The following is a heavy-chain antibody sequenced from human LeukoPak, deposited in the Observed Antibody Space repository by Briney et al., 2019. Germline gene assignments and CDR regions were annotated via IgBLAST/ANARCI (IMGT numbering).Heavy chain of an antibody. CDR1: GFTFSNYV. D-gene: IGHD4-11*01. J-gene: IGHJ3*01. CDR3: ANEYSKGDV. CDR2: ISGSGAST. V-gene: IGHV3-23*01. Sequence: GGSLRLSCVASGFTFSNYVMNWVRQAPGKGLECVSSISGSGASTYYADSVKGRFTSSRDNSKNTLYLQMNSLRAEDTAIYYCANEYSKGDVWGQGTTVTVSS.